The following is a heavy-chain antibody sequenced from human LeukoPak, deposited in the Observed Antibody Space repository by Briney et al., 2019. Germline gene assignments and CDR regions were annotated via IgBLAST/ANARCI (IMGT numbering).Heavy chain of an antibody. CDR2: ISGSGGST. D-gene: IGHD2-15*01. CDR1: GFTSSSYA. V-gene: IGHV3-23*01. Sequence: GGSLRLSCAASGFTSSSYAMSWVRQAPGKGLEWVSAISGSGGSTYYADSVKGRFTISRDNSKNTLYLQMNSLRAEDTAVYYCAKGGCSGGSCYYPYYFDYWGQGTLVTVSS. CDR3: AKGGCSGGSCYYPYYFDY. J-gene: IGHJ4*02.